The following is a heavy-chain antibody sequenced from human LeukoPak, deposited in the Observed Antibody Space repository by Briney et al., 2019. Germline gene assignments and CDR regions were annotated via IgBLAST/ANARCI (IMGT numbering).Heavy chain of an antibody. CDR2: IYHSGST. V-gene: IGHV4-38-2*02. CDR1: GYSISSGYY. D-gene: IGHD2-15*01. CDR3: ARGSAGYCSGGSCYFSYYYYYYMDV. Sequence: PSETLSLTCTVSGYSISSGYYWGWIRQPPGKGLEWIGSIYHSGSTNYNPSLKSRVTISVDTSKNQFSLKLSSVTAADTAVYYCARGSAGYCSGGSCYFSYYYYYYMDVWGKGTTVTVSS. J-gene: IGHJ6*03.